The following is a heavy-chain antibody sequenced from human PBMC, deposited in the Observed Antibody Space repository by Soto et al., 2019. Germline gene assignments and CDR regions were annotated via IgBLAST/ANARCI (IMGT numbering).Heavy chain of an antibody. Sequence: GVLRLSCAAFGFNFNTYAMHWVRQSPGKGLEWVAFISSGSDYLYYADSVKGRFTVSRDNAKSSLYLQMNSLTDDDTALYYCASEFCSGGSYYSRIFDYWGQGSLVTVSS. D-gene: IGHD2-15*01. J-gene: IGHJ4*02. V-gene: IGHV3-21*04. CDR2: ISSGSDYL. CDR1: GFNFNTYA. CDR3: ASEFCSGGSYYSRIFDY.